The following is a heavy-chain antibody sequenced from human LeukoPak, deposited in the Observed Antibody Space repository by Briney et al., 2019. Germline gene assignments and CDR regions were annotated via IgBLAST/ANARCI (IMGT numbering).Heavy chain of an antibody. J-gene: IGHJ4*02. D-gene: IGHD3-22*01. Sequence: GASVKVSCKASGYTFTAYYIHWVRQAPGQGLEWMGWINPNSGGTNYAQKFQGRVTMTRDTSISTAYMELSRLRSDDTALYFRARRRDTSSYYTYYFDYWGQGTLVTVSS. CDR2: INPNSGGT. CDR3: ARRRDTSSYYTYYFDY. V-gene: IGHV1-2*02. CDR1: GYTFTAYY.